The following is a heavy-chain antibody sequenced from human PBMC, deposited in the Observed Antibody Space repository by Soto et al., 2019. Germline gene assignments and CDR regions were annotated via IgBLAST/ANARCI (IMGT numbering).Heavy chain of an antibody. CDR2: ISGYNGDT. CDR1: GYTFTSYG. D-gene: IGHD6-13*01. CDR3: ARAPPTVAGAGICY. V-gene: IGHV1-18*04. Sequence: QVQLVQSGPEVKKPGASVKVSCKASGYTFTSYGISWVRQAPGQGLEWMGWISGYNGDTNYAQKFQGRVTMTTDTPTSTAYMERRSLRSDDTAVYYCARAPPTVAGAGICYWGQGTLVTVSS. J-gene: IGHJ4*02.